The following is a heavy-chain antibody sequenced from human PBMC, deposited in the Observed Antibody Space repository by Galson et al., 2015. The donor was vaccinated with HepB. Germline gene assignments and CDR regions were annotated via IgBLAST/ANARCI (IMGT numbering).Heavy chain of an antibody. CDR1: GFTFSSYG. CDR2: ISYDGSNK. Sequence: SLRLSCSASGFTFSSYGMHWVRQAPGKGLEWVAVISYDGSNKYYADSVKGRFTISRDNSKNTLYLQMNSLRAEDTAVYYCAKDFWSQRVIDLFDAFDIWGQGTMVTVSS. CDR3: AKDFWSQRVIDLFDAFDI. J-gene: IGHJ3*02. D-gene: IGHD3-22*01. V-gene: IGHV3-30*18.